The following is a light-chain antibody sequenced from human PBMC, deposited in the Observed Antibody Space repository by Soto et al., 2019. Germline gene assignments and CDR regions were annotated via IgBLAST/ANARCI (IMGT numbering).Light chain of an antibody. Sequence: EIVMTXXPXTLSVSPGERATLSCRASQSVSSNLAWYQQKPGQAPRLLIYGASTRATGIPARFSGSGSGTEFTLTISSLQSEDFAVYYCQQYNNWPPLTFGGGTKVEIK. V-gene: IGKV3-15*01. CDR2: GAS. CDR1: QSVSSN. CDR3: QQYNNWPPLT. J-gene: IGKJ4*01.